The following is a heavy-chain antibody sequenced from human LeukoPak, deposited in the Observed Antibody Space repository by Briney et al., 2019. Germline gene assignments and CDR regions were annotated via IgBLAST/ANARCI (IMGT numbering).Heavy chain of an antibody. D-gene: IGHD3-10*01. J-gene: IGHJ6*03. V-gene: IGHV4-38-2*01. CDR3: ARGRITMVRGVYYYYYYMDV. CDR2: IYHNGNT. Sequence: SETLSLTCAVSGYSISSGYYWGWIRQPPRKGLEWIGSIYHNGNTYYNPSLKSRVTISVDTSKNQFSLKLSSVTAADTAVYYCARGRITMVRGVYYYYYYMDVWGKGTTVTVSS. CDR1: GYSISSGYY.